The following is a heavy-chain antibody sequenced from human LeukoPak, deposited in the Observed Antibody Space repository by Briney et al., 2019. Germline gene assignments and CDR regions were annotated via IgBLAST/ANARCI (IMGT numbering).Heavy chain of an antibody. CDR3: AREGAYSSSPLDY. J-gene: IGHJ4*02. D-gene: IGHD6-13*01. CDR1: GGTFSSYA. CDR2: IIPIFGTA. Sequence: SVKVSCKASGGTFSSYAISWVRQAPGQGLEWMGGIIPIFGTANYAQKFQGRDTITADESTSTAYMELSRLRSENTAVYYCAREGAYSSSPLDYWGQGTLVTVSS. V-gene: IGHV1-69*01.